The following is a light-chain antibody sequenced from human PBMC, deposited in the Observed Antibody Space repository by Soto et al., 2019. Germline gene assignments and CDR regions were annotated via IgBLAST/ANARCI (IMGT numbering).Light chain of an antibody. Sequence: DIQMTQSPSTLSGSVGDRVTTTFRASQTISSWLAWYQQKPGKAPKLVIYKVSNLKSGVPSRFSGSGPGTEFTLTISSLQPDDSATYYCQQYNSYSDAFGEGTKVDIK. V-gene: IGKV1-5*03. J-gene: IGKJ1*01. CDR2: KVS. CDR1: QTISSW. CDR3: QQYNSYSDA.